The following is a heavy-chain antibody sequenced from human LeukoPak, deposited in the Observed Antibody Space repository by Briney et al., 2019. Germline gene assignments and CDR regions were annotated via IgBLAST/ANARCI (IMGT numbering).Heavy chain of an antibody. J-gene: IGHJ4*02. V-gene: IGHV1-2*02. D-gene: IGHD3-22*01. CDR2: INPDSGGA. CDR1: GYSFTSYY. Sequence: ASVKVSCKTSGYSFTSYYMHWVRQAPGQGLEWMAWINPDSGGADYAQKFQGRVTMTRDTSTNTVYMELSRLSSDDTAVYYCARDYYYDSTGYFPYWGQGTLVTVSS. CDR3: ARDYYYDSTGYFPY.